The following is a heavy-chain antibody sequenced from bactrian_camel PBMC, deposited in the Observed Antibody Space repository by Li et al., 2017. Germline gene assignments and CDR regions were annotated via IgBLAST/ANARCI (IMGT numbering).Heavy chain of an antibody. Sequence: DVQLVESGGGSVQAGGSLRLSCVAPGYTYSSDCVGWFRQAPGKEREGVAAIYSDGGSPYYADSVKGRFTITQENDKSALHLRMNSLKPEDTAMYYCAAGQVEDGTLVDDEFVYWGQGTQVTVSS. D-gene: IGHD6*01. CDR1: GYTYSSDC. J-gene: IGHJ4*01. V-gene: IGHV3S40*01. CDR2: IYSDGGSP. CDR3: AAGQVEDGTLVDDEFVY.